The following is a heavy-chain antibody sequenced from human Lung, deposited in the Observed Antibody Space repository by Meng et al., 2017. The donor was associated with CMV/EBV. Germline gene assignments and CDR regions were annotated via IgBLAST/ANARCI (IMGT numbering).Heavy chain of an antibody. J-gene: IGHJ4*02. CDR2: GSWNGGRI. D-gene: IGHD4-23*01. CDR1: GFTFGDYA. V-gene: IGHV3-9*01. Sequence: SLRLXCAASGFTFGDYAMHWVRQAPGKGLEWVAVGSWNGGRIGFADSVKGRFTISRDNAENSLSLAMISLSVEDTAFYYCATRPDYGGRGYFDFWGRGAXVTVSS. CDR3: ATRPDYGGRGYFDF.